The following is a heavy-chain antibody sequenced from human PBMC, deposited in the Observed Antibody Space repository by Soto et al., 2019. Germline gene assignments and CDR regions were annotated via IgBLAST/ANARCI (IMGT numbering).Heavy chain of an antibody. CDR3: ARASGDYGLSEYFQH. V-gene: IGHV1-18*01. CDR2: ISTYNGNT. J-gene: IGHJ1*01. CDR1: GYTFTSYG. Sequence: QVRLVQSGGEVKKPGASVKVSCKASGYTFTSYGISWVRQAPGQGLEWMGWISTYNGNTNYAQKVQGRVTMTTDTSTSTAYMELRSLRSDDTAVYYCARASGDYGLSEYFQHWGQGTLVTVFS. D-gene: IGHD4-17*01.